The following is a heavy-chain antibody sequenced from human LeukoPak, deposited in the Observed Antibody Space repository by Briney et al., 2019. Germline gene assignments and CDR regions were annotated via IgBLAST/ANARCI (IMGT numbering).Heavy chain of an antibody. CDR2: ITGSGGST. V-gene: IGHV3-23*01. Sequence: GGSLRLSCAASGFTFSSYAMSWVRQAPGKGLEWVSGITGSGGSTYYADSVKGRFTISRDNSKNTLYLQMNSLRAEDTAIYYCARDERLLSFLKWGQGTLVTVSS. CDR1: GFTFSSYA. J-gene: IGHJ4*02. D-gene: IGHD3-3*01. CDR3: ARDERLLSFLK.